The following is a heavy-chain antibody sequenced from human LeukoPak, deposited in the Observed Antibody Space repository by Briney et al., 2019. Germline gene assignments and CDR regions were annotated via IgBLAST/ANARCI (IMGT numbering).Heavy chain of an antibody. CDR2: IYTTGSS. D-gene: IGHD2-8*02. V-gene: IGHV4-4*07. CDR1: GGSISSYY. Sequence: SETLSLTCTVSGGSISSYYWSWIRQPAGKGLEWLGRIYTTGSSNYNPSLKSRVTISVDTSKNQFSLKLSSVTAADTAVYYCARHSLSWYYFDYWGQGTLVTVSS. CDR3: ARHSLSWYYFDY. J-gene: IGHJ4*02.